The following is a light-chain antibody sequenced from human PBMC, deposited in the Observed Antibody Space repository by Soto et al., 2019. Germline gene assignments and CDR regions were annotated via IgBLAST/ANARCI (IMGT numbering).Light chain of an antibody. CDR3: QQYNEYPLT. V-gene: IGKV1-5*03. CDR2: RAS. CDR1: QSIGNW. J-gene: IGKJ4*01. Sequence: DIHMTQSPSTLSASVGDRVTITCRASQSIGNWVAWYQQKPGKAPNLLIYRASSLESGVPPRFSGSGSGTEFSLTISSLQPDDFGSYYCQQYNEYPLTFGGGTKVDTK.